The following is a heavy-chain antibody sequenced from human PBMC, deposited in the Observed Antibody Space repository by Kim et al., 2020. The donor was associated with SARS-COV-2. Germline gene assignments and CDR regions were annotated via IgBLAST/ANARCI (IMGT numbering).Heavy chain of an antibody. CDR2: T. V-gene: IGHV1-8*01. J-gene: IGHJ4*02. D-gene: IGHD6-19*01. Sequence: TGYAQKVQGRGTMARNTAISTAYMELRSVRSEDTAVYYCARDAVAGTFDYWGQGTLVTVSS. CDR3: ARDAVAGTFDY.